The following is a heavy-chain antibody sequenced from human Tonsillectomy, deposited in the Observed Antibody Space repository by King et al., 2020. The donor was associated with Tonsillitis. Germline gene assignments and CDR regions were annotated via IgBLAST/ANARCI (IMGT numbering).Heavy chain of an antibody. V-gene: IGHV1-69*06. CDR2: TIPMFGSA. CDR3: ARDLPGSTILFVAFDI. Sequence: VQLVESGAEVKKPGSSVKVSCEASGGTFNNYAFCWVRQAPGQVLEWMGETIPMFGSAHSADKFQGRVTITADKSTSTVFMELSSLSSEDTASYYCARDLPGSTILFVAFDIWGQGTKVTVSS. CDR1: GGTFNNYA. J-gene: IGHJ3*02. D-gene: IGHD2-2*01.